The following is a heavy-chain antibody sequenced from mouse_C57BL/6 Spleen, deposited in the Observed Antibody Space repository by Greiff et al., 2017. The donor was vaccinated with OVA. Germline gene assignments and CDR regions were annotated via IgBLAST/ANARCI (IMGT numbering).Heavy chain of an antibody. D-gene: IGHD1-1*01. V-gene: IGHV1-52*01. Sequence: QVQLKESGAELVRPGSSVKLSCKASGYTFTSYWMHWVKQRPIQGLEWIGNIDPSDSETHYNQKFKDKATLTVDKSSSTAYMQLSSLTSEDSAVYYCARSSSHEGYFDVWGTGTTVTVSS. CDR3: ARSSSHEGYFDV. CDR2: IDPSDSET. J-gene: IGHJ1*03. CDR1: GYTFTSYW.